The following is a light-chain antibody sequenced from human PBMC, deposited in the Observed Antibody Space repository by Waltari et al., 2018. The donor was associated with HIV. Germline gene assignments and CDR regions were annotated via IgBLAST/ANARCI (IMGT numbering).Light chain of an antibody. CDR1: SRDIGTYTY. V-gene: IGLV2-8*01. CDR2: EVN. J-gene: IGLJ1*01. CDR3: SSYAGNNNYV. Sequence: QPALPQPPSASGSPGQSVTISCTATSRDIGTYTYVSWYQQHPGSPPNLLIYEVNKLPSGVPDRFSGSKSANTASLTVSGLQVADEADYYCSSYAGNNNYVFGTGTRVTVL.